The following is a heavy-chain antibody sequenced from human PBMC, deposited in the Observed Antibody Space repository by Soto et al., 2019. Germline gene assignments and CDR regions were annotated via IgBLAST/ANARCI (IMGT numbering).Heavy chain of an antibody. CDR1: GFTFSSYD. Sequence: PGGSLRLSCAASGFTFSSYDMHWVRQATGKGLEWVSAIGTAGDTYYPGSVKGRFTISRENAKNSLYLQMNSLRAGDTAVYYSARDRRGYGMDVWGQGTTVTVSS. V-gene: IGHV3-13*01. CDR2: IGTAGDT. CDR3: ARDRRGYGMDV. J-gene: IGHJ6*02.